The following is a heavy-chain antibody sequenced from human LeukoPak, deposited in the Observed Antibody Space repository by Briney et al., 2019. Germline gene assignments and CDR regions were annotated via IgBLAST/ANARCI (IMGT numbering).Heavy chain of an antibody. D-gene: IGHD1-26*01. V-gene: IGHV4-38-2*02. CDR1: GYSISSGYY. Sequence: PSETLSLTCTVSGYSISSGYYWGWIRQPPGKGLEWIGSIYHSGSTYYNPSLKSRVTISVDTSKNQFSLKLSSVTAADTAVYYCARRANYLYSGTYGSCYYYYYMDVWGKGTTVTVSS. CDR3: ARRANYLYSGTYGSCYYYYYMDV. CDR2: IYHSGST. J-gene: IGHJ6*03.